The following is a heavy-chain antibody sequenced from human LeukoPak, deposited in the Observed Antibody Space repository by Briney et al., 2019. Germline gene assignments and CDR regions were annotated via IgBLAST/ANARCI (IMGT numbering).Heavy chain of an antibody. CDR3: ARGGQLVYYYYGMDV. CDR2: ISAYNGNT. Sequence: ASVTVSCTASGYTFTIYGISWVRQAPGQGLEWMGWISAYNGNTNYAQKLQGRVTMTTDTSTSTAYMELRSLRSDDTAVYYCARGGQLVYYYYGMDVWGQGTTVTVSS. D-gene: IGHD6-6*01. CDR1: GYTFTIYG. V-gene: IGHV1-18*01. J-gene: IGHJ6*02.